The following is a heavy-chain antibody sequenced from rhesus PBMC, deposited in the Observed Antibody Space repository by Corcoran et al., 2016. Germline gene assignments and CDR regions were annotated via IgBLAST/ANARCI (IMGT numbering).Heavy chain of an antibody. J-gene: IGHJ4*01. CDR2: IYGSGGST. CDR3: ARRAIAAADFDY. V-gene: IGHV4-93*02. CDR1: GGSISSSNW. D-gene: IGHD6-25*01. Sequence: QVQLQESGPAVVKPSETLSLTCAVSGGSISSSNWWSWIRQSPGKGLEWIGGIYGSGGSTEYNPSLKSRVTILIDTSKNQFSLKLSSVTAADTAVYYCARRAIAAADFDYWGQGVLVTVSS.